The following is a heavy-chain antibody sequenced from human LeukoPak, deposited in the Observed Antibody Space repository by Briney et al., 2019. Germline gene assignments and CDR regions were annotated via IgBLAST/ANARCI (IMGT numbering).Heavy chain of an antibody. V-gene: IGHV4-4*02. J-gene: IGHJ4*02. Sequence: PSETLSLTCTVSGDSINSLDLWSWVRQPPGKGLEWIGEMYLSGTTHSNPSVKSRVTISVDKSKNQFFLNLSSVTAADTAVYYCAGLVGRYSSGLYYYYFDYWGQGTLVTVSS. CDR1: GDSINSLDL. CDR2: MYLSGTT. D-gene: IGHD3-22*01. CDR3: AGLVGRYSSGLYYYYFDY.